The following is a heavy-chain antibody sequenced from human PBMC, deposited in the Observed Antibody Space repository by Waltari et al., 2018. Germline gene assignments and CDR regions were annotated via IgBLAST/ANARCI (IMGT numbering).Heavy chain of an antibody. Sequence: EVQLIESGGALVQPGGSLRLSCAASGFGFSNFSRNWVGQAPGKGVEWIAEISAGGRTIYYADSVKGRFTISRDNAKNSLYLQMNGLTDEDTAIYYCTPLDYWGRGALVTVSS. CDR3: TPLDY. CDR2: ISAGGRTI. J-gene: IGHJ4*02. V-gene: IGHV3-48*02. CDR1: GFGFSNFS.